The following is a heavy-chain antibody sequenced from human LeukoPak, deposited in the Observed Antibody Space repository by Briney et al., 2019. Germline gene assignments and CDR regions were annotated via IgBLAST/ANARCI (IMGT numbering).Heavy chain of an antibody. Sequence: SETLSLTCTVSGGSISSSSYYWGWIRQPPGKGLEWIGSTYYSGSTYYNPSLKSRVTISVDTSKNQFSLKLSSVTAADTAVYYCASHVDYRKKLLDYWGQGTLVTVSS. D-gene: IGHD4-17*01. CDR2: TYYSGST. V-gene: IGHV4-39*07. CDR1: GGSISSSSYY. J-gene: IGHJ4*02. CDR3: ASHVDYRKKLLDY.